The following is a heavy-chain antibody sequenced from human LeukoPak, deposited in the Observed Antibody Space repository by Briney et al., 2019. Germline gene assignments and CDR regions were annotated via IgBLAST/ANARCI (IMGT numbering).Heavy chain of an antibody. D-gene: IGHD6-6*01. CDR1: GFTFGDYY. V-gene: IGHV3-11*01. CDR2: ISSSGSTI. Sequence: PGGSLRLSCAASGFTFGDYYMSWIRQAPGKGLEWVSYISSSGSTIYYADSVKGRFTISRDNAKNSLYLQMNSLRAEDTAVYYCARLGYSSSSFWFDPWGQGTLVTVSS. CDR3: ARLGYSSSSFWFDP. J-gene: IGHJ5*02.